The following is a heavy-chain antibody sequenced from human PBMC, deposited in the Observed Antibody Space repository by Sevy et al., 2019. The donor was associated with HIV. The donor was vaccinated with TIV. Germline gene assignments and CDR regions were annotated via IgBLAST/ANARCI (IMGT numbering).Heavy chain of an antibody. D-gene: IGHD2-2*01. V-gene: IGHV1-2*02. CDR3: ARGDSLVVPPATVDY. J-gene: IGHJ4*02. Sequence: ASVKVSCKASGYTFTDYYIHWVRQAPGQGLEWMGWINPHIGGTNFAQKFQGRVTMTRDTSISTAYLDLSRLRSDDTAIYYCARGDSLVVPPATVDYWGQGTVVTVSS. CDR2: INPHIGGT. CDR1: GYTFTDYY.